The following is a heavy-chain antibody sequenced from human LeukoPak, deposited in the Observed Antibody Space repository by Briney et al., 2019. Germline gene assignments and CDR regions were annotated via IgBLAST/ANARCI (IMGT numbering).Heavy chain of an antibody. D-gene: IGHD3-9*01. Sequence: SETLSLTCAVSGGSISSSNWWSWVRQPPGKGLEWIGEIYHSGSTNYNPSLKSRVTISVDTSKNQFSLKLSSVTAADTAVYYCARVIRDYDILTGYYPKSFDYWGQGTLVTVSS. CDR2: IYHSGST. CDR1: GGSISSSNW. V-gene: IGHV4-4*02. CDR3: ARVIRDYDILTGYYPKSFDY. J-gene: IGHJ4*02.